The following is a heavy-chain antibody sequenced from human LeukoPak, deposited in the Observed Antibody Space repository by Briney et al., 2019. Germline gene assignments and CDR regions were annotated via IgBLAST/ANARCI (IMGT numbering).Heavy chain of an antibody. Sequence: GGALRLSFAAPGFTFWGPYNTLVRQASGKGLEWVANIKKDGSEKHYVDSVKGRFTISRDNVKNSLYLQMTSLRGEDTAVYYCVQRGLDYWGQGTQVTVSS. V-gene: IGHV3-7*01. J-gene: IGHJ4*02. CDR3: VQRGLDY. D-gene: IGHD6-25*01. CDR2: IKKDGSEK. CDR1: GFTFWGPY.